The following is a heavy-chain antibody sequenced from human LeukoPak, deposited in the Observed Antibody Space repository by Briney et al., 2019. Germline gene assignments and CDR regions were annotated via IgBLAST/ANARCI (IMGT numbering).Heavy chain of an antibody. CDR3: ARLRGVRCSSTSCYKNY. Sequence: SQTLSLTCTVSGGSISSGGYYWSWIRQPPGKGLEWIGYIYHSGSTYYNPSLKSRVTISVDRSKNQFSLKLSSVTAADTAVYYCARLRGVRCSSTSCYKNYWGQGTLVTVSS. V-gene: IGHV4-30-2*01. J-gene: IGHJ4*02. CDR2: IYHSGST. CDR1: GGSISSGGYY. D-gene: IGHD2-2*02.